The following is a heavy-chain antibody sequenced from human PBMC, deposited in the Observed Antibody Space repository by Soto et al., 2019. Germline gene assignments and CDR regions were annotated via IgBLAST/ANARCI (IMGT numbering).Heavy chain of an antibody. CDR2: IYYSGST. D-gene: IGHD3-10*01. CDR3: ARAQGSGFLVS. Sequence: QVQLQESGPGLVKPSQTLSLTCTVSGGSISSGDYYWSWIRQPPGKGLEWIGYIYYSGSTYYNPSLKRRVTRSLDTSKNQFSLKLSSVTAADTAVYYCARAQGSGFLVSWGQGTLVTVSS. J-gene: IGHJ4*02. V-gene: IGHV4-30-4*01. CDR1: GGSISSGDYY.